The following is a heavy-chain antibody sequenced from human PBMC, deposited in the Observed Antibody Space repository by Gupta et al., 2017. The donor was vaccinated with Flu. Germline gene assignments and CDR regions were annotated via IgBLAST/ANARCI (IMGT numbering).Heavy chain of an antibody. D-gene: IGHD4-17*01. V-gene: IGHV3-33*01. CDR3: ARDDYGYGDYGKTAHYYYGMDV. Sequence: QVQLVESGGGVVQPGRSLRLSCAASGFTFSSYGMHWVRQAPGKGLEWVAVIWYDGSNKYYADSVKGRFTISRDNSKNTLYLQMNSLRAEDTAVYYCARDDYGYGDYGKTAHYYYGMDVWGQGTTVTVSS. CDR1: GFTFSSYG. J-gene: IGHJ6*02. CDR2: IWYDGSNK.